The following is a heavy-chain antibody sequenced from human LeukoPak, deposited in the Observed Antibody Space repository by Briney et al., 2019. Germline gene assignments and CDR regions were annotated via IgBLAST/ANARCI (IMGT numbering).Heavy chain of an antibody. Sequence: ASVTVSFKASGYTFTVYYMHLVRQAPGQGLEWMGWINPNSGGTNYAQKFQGRVIMTRDTSISKAYMELSRLRSDDTAVYYCARYQVATTVDYWGQGTLVTVSS. J-gene: IGHJ4*02. CDR1: GYTFTVYY. CDR2: INPNSGGT. V-gene: IGHV1-2*02. D-gene: IGHD5-12*01. CDR3: ARYQVATTVDY.